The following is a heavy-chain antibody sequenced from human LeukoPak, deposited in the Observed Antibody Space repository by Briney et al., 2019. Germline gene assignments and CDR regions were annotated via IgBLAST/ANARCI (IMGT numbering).Heavy chain of an antibody. Sequence: PGGSLRLSCAASGFTFSSNYMSWGRQAPGKGLEWGSVIYSGGSTYYADSVKGRFTISRDNSKNTLYLQMNSLRAEDTAVYYCASGSSFYYYYGMDVWGQGTTVTVS. D-gene: IGHD6-6*01. CDR1: GFTFSSNY. CDR3: ASGSSFYYYYGMDV. CDR2: IYSGGST. V-gene: IGHV3-53*01. J-gene: IGHJ6*02.